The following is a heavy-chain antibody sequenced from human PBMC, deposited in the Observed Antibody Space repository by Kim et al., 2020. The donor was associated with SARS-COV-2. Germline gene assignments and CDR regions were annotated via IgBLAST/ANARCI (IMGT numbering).Heavy chain of an antibody. CDR2: IYYSGST. D-gene: IGHD3-10*01. V-gene: IGHV4-39*07. CDR1: GGSISSSSYY. CDR3: ARVSDGVRGANFDY. Sequence: SETLSLTCTVSGGSISSSSYYWGWIRQPPGKVLEWIGSIYYSGSTYYNPSLKSRVTISVDTSKNQFSLKLSSVTAADTAVYYCARVSDGVRGANFDYWGQGTLVTVSS. J-gene: IGHJ4*02.